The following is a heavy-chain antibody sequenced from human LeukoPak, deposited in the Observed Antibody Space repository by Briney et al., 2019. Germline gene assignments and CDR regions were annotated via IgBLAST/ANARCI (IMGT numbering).Heavy chain of an antibody. V-gene: IGHV4-59*01. D-gene: IGHD3-22*01. J-gene: IGHJ4*02. CDR2: TYHSGSP. Sequence: SETLSLTCTVSGGSISSYYWSWIRQPPGKGLEWIGYTYHSGSPNYNPSLRSRVTLSLDTSKNQFSLKLSSVTAADTAVYYCARARGYYDSSGYYLPFEYWGQGTLVTVSS. CDR3: ARARGYYDSSGYYLPFEY. CDR1: GGSISSYY.